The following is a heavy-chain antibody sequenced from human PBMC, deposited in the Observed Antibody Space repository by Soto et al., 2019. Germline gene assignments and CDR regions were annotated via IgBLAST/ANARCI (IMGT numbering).Heavy chain of an antibody. CDR2: ISSSSSYI. CDR3: ARESVSPIDYGDYVDY. D-gene: IGHD4-17*01. Sequence: GGSLRLSCAASGFTFSSYSMNWVRQAPGKGLEWVSSISSSSSYIYYADSVKGRFTISRDNAKNSLYLQMNSLRAEDTAVYYCARESVSPIDYGDYVDYWGQGTLVTVSS. J-gene: IGHJ4*02. V-gene: IGHV3-21*01. CDR1: GFTFSSYS.